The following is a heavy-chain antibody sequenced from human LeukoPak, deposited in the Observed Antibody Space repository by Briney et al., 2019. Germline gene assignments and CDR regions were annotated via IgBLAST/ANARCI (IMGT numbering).Heavy chain of an antibody. J-gene: IGHJ4*02. D-gene: IGHD2-8*01. Sequence: SETLSLTCTVSGGSIRSYYWSWIRQPPGKGLEWIGYIYSDGSTNYNPSLKSRVTISVDTSKNQFSLKLSSVTAADTAVYYCARGANRNYFDYWGQGTLVTVPS. CDR2: IYSDGST. CDR1: GGSIRSYY. CDR3: ARGANRNYFDY. V-gene: IGHV4-59*12.